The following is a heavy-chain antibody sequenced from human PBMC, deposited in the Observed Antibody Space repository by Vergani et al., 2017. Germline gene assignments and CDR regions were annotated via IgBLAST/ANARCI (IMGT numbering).Heavy chain of an antibody. D-gene: IGHD1-26*01. Sequence: EVQLLESGGGLVQPGGSLRLSCAASGFTFSSYAMSWVRQAPGKGLEWVSAISGSGGSTYYADSVKGRFTISRDNSKNTLYLQMNSLRAEDTAVYYCARREGYYYYYMDVWGKGTTVTVSS. J-gene: IGHJ6*03. V-gene: IGHV3-23*01. CDR1: GFTFSSYA. CDR3: ARREGYYYYYMDV. CDR2: ISGSGGST.